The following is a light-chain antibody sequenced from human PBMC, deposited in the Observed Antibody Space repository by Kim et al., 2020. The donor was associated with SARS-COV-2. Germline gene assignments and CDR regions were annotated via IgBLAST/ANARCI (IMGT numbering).Light chain of an antibody. CDR3: LQYNDFPWT. J-gene: IGKJ1*01. CDR2: AAS. CDR1: QSISTY. V-gene: IGKV1-39*01. Sequence: DIQMTQSPSSLSASVGDRVTITCRASQSISTYLNWYQQKPGKAPKLLIYAASSLPSGVPSRFSGSGSGTDFTLTISSLQPEDFATYYCLQYNDFPWTFGQGTKVDIK.